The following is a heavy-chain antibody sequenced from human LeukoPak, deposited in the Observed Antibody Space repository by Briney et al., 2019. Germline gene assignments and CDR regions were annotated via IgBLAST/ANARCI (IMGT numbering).Heavy chain of an antibody. CDR3: ARGAPYFFDY. J-gene: IGHJ4*02. CDR2: IYYNGNT. CDR1: DGSINSYY. V-gene: IGHV4-59*01. Sequence: PSETLSLTCSVSDGSINSYYWNWIRRPPGKGLEWIGYIYYNGNTNYSPSLKSRVTMSVDTSKNLFSLKVSSVTAADTAVYYCARGAPYFFDYWGQGTLVTVSS.